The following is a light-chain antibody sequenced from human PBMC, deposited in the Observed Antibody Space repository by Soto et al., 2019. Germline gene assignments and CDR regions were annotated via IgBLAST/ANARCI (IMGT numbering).Light chain of an antibody. J-gene: IGKJ1*01. CDR1: PSVSSSF. Sequence: EIVLTQSPDTLSLSPGERATLSCRASPSVSSSFLAWYQQKPGQAPRLLIYGASSRATGIPDRFSVSGSGTDFTLTISRLEPEDFAVYYCQQYGSSPRTFGQGTKVEIK. V-gene: IGKV3-20*01. CDR3: QQYGSSPRT. CDR2: GAS.